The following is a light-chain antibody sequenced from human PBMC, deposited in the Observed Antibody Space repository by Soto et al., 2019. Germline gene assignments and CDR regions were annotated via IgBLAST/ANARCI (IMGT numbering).Light chain of an antibody. Sequence: DIVLTQSPGTLSLSPGETATLSCRASQSVSSKYLAWYQQKPGQAPRVLIYGASIRATGVPERFSGGGSGTDFTLTSTRLEPEDFAVYYCQQFGSSLFTFGPGNKVDFK. CDR2: GAS. CDR1: QSVSSKY. J-gene: IGKJ3*01. V-gene: IGKV3-20*01. CDR3: QQFGSSLFT.